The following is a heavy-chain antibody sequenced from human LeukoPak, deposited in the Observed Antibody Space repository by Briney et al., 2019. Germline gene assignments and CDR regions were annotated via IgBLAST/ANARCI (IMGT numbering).Heavy chain of an antibody. J-gene: IGHJ2*01. Sequence: PSETLPLTCTVSGGSISSYYWSWIRQPPGKGLEWIGHIYYSGSTNYNPSLKSRVTISVDTSKNQFSLKLSSVTAADTAVYYCARDHGSSWLGHFDLWGRGTLVTVSS. CDR3: ARDHGSSWLGHFDL. CDR2: IYYSGST. V-gene: IGHV4-59*01. CDR1: GGSISSYY. D-gene: IGHD6-13*01.